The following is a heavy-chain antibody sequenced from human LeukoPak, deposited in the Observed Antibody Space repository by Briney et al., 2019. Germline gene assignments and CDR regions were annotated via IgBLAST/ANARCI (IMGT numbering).Heavy chain of an antibody. CDR2: IRYDGSNK. Sequence: PGGSLRLSCAASGFTFSSYGMHGVRQAPGKGLEWVAFIRYDGSNKYYADSVKGRFTISRDNSKNTLYLQMNSLRAEDTAVYYCAKDITVSGYELDYWGQGTLVTVSS. V-gene: IGHV3-30*02. D-gene: IGHD5-12*01. J-gene: IGHJ4*02. CDR3: AKDITVSGYELDY. CDR1: GFTFSSYG.